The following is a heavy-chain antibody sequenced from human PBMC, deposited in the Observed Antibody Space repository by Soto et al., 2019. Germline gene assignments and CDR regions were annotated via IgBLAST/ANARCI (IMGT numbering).Heavy chain of an antibody. Sequence: PGGSLRLSCAASGFTISSYWMHWVRQAPGKRLVWVSRINSDESSTDYADSVKGRFTISRDNAKNTLYLQMNSLRAEDTALYYCARSKATFGKNWFDPWGQGTLVTVSS. CDR1: GFTISSYW. CDR2: INSDESST. V-gene: IGHV3-74*01. D-gene: IGHD3-16*01. J-gene: IGHJ5*02. CDR3: ARSKATFGKNWFDP.